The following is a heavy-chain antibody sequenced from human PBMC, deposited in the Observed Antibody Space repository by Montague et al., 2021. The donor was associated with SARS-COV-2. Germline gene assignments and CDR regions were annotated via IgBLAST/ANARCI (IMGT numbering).Heavy chain of an antibody. V-gene: IGHV4-61*02. CDR3: ARDPGYTSFTRWYFDL. Sequence: TLSLTCSVSGGSINTGGYNWNWIRQSAGKGLEWIGRIYSSGSSNSSPSLKSRVTISLDTSKNQFSLWLSSVTAADKAVYYCARDPGYTSFTRWYFDLWGPGTVVTVPS. D-gene: IGHD5-18*01. J-gene: IGHJ2*01. CDR1: GGSINTGGYN. CDR2: IYSSGSS.